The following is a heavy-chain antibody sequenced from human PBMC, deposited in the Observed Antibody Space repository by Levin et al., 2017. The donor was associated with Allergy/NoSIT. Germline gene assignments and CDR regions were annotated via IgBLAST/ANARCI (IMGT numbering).Heavy chain of an antibody. J-gene: IGHJ6*02. Sequence: SQTLSLTCAVSGGSISSGGYSWSWIRQPPGKGLEWIGYIYHSGSTYYNPSLKSRVTISVDRSKNQFSLKLSSVTAADTAVYYCARLFYGYSYGSVGMDVWGQGTTVTVSS. D-gene: IGHD5-18*01. CDR2: IYHSGST. CDR3: ARLFYGYSYGSVGMDV. V-gene: IGHV4-30-2*01. CDR1: GGSISSGGYS.